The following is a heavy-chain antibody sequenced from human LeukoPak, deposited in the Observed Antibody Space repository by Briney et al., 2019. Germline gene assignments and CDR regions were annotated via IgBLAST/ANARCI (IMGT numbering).Heavy chain of an antibody. CDR1: RFTFSSYA. CDR3: ANLEPVPGGGAFDI. D-gene: IGHD1-14*01. V-gene: IGHV3-23*01. CDR2: ISGSGGDT. J-gene: IGHJ3*02. Sequence: GGSLRLSCAASRFTFSSYAMSWVRQAPGKGLDWVSSISGSGGDTYYSGSVRGRFTISRDNSKNTLYMQMNSLSVEDTAVYYCANLEPVPGGGAFDIWGQGTMVTVSS.